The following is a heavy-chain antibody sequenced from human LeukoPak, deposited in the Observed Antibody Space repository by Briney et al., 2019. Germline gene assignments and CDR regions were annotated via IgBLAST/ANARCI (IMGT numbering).Heavy chain of an antibody. CDR2: IIPIFGTA. J-gene: IGHJ6*03. Sequence: SVKVSCKASGGTFTSYAISWVRQAPGQGLEWMGGIIPIFGTANYAQKFQGRVTITADESTSTAYMELSSLRSEDTAVYYCARATVTPYYYYYYMDVWGKGTTVTISS. CDR3: ARATVTPYYYYYYMDV. V-gene: IGHV1-69*13. D-gene: IGHD4-17*01. CDR1: GGTFTSYA.